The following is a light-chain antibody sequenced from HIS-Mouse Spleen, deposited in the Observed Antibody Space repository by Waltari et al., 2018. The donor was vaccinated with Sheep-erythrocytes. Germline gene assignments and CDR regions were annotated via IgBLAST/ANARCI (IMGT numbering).Light chain of an antibody. V-gene: IGKV3-11*01. Sequence: EIVLTQSPATLSLSPGESATLSCRASQSVSSYLAWYQQKPGQAPRLLIYDASSLQSGVPSRFSGSGSGTDFTLTISSLQPEDFATYYCQQANSFPITFGQGTRLEIK. CDR2: DAS. CDR3: QQANSFPIT. J-gene: IGKJ5*01. CDR1: QSVSSY.